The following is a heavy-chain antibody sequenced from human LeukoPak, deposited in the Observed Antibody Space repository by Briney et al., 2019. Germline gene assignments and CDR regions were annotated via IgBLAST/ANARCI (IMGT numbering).Heavy chain of an antibody. CDR1: GFTFSSYS. Sequence: KTGGSLRLSCAASGFTFSSYSMNWVRQAPGKGLEWVSSISSSSSYIYYADSVQGRFTISRDNAKNSLYLQMNSLRAEDTAVYYCAMIPRVYSDYWGQGTLVTVSS. CDR2: ISSSSSYI. V-gene: IGHV3-21*01. J-gene: IGHJ4*02. CDR3: AMIPRVYSDY.